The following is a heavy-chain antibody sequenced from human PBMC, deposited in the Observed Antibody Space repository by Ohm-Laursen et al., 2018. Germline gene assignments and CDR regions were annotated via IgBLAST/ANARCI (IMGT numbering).Heavy chain of an antibody. J-gene: IGHJ3*02. Sequence: SLRLSCAASGFTFIDYDMSWIRQTPGKGLEWLAYISSSSVTIYYADSVKGRFTISRDNANNSLYLQMNSLRVEDTAVYYCASPYSGSSDYDSSFAFGIGGQGTVVTASS. D-gene: IGHD3-22*01. CDR2: ISSSSVTI. CDR1: GFTFIDYD. CDR3: ASPYSGSSDYDSSFAFGI. V-gene: IGHV3-11*04.